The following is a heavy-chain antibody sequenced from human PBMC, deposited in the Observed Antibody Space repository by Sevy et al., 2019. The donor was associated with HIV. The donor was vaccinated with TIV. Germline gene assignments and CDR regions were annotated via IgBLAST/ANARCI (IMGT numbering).Heavy chain of an antibody. CDR2: IYSGGST. Sequence: GGSLRLSYAASGFTVSSNYMSWVRQAPGKGLEWVSVIYSGGSTYYADPVKGRFTSSRDNSKNTLFFQMNTLRAEDTAVYYCARGEIVAAGMFYQYYGMDVWGQGTTVTVSS. D-gene: IGHD6-13*01. V-gene: IGHV3-66*01. CDR1: GFTVSSNY. J-gene: IGHJ6*02. CDR3: ARGEIVAAGMFYQYYGMDV.